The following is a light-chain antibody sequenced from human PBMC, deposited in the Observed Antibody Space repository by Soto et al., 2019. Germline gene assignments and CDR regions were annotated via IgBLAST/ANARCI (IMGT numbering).Light chain of an antibody. Sequence: EIVMTQSPATLSVSPGERATLSCRASQSVSSNLAWYQQKPGQTPNLLIHVASTRATGIPARFSGSGSGTEFTLTISSLQSEDFAVYYCQQYNVWPLTFGGGTKVEFK. J-gene: IGKJ4*01. V-gene: IGKV3-15*01. CDR2: VAS. CDR3: QQYNVWPLT. CDR1: QSVSSN.